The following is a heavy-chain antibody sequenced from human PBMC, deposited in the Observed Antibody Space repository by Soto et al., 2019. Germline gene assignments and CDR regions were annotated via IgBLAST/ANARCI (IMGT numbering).Heavy chain of an antibody. J-gene: IGHJ5*02. CDR2: IYYSGST. CDR3: ARQAGNVDVPAAISNNWFDP. V-gene: IGHV4-59*08. D-gene: IGHD2-2*01. CDR1: GGSISSYY. Sequence: QVQLQESGPGLVKPSETLSLTCTVSGGSISSYYWSWIRQPPGKGLEWIGYIYYSGSTNYNPSLKSRVTISVDTSKNQFSLKLSSVTAADTAVYYCARQAGNVDVPAAISNNWFDPWGQGTLVTVSS.